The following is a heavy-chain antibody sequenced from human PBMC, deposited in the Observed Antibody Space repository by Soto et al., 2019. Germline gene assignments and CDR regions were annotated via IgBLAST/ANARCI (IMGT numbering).Heavy chain of an antibody. J-gene: IGHJ4*02. V-gene: IGHV1-69*08. D-gene: IGHD6-13*01. CDR2: IIPILGIA. CDR3: ARDMVAAAGRALDY. CDR1: GGTFSSYT. Sequence: QVQLVQSGAEVKKPGSSVKVSCKASGGTFSSYTISWVRQAPGQGLEWMGRIIPILGIANYAQKFQGRVTITADKSTSTAYMELSSLRSEDTAVYYCARDMVAAAGRALDYWGQGTLVTVSS.